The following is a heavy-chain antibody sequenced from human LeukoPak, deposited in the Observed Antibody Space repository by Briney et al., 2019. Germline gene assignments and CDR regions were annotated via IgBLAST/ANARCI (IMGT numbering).Heavy chain of an antibody. CDR3: ARDRYTSRWYILDY. CDR1: GFTFSTYA. Sequence: GGSLRLSCAASGFTFSTYAMNAVRQAPGKGLEWVSYISDSSSTISYADSVKGRFTISRDNAKNSLYLQTNTLRDEDTAVYYCARDRYTSRWYILDYWGQGTLVTVSS. D-gene: IGHD6-13*01. CDR2: ISDSSSTI. J-gene: IGHJ4*02. V-gene: IGHV3-48*02.